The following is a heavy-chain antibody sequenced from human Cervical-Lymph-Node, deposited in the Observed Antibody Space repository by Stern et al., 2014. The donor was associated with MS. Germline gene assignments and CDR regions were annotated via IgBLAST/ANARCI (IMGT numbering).Heavy chain of an antibody. Sequence: VHLVETGGGVVRPGRSLRLSCATSGFTFSRYAVLLVRQAPRKGLEWVAAISYDGSNKFYGDSVKGRFTISRDNSKNTLFLQMNNLRPEDSGVYHCARDRLDGDYVYYYGLDVWGQGTTVTVSS. CDR2: ISYDGSNK. CDR3: ARDRLDGDYVYYYGLDV. CDR1: GFTFSRYA. V-gene: IGHV3-30*04. D-gene: IGHD4-17*01. J-gene: IGHJ6*02.